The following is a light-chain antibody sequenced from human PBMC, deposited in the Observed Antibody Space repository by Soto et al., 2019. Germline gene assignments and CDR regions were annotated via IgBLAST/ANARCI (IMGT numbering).Light chain of an antibody. Sequence: QSVLTQPPSASGTPGQRVTISCYGSMSNIGRNPVSWYQQLPGTAPKLLMYSNDQRPSGVPDRFSGSKSGTSASLAISGLQSEDESDYHCASWDDSLKGVVFGGGTKVTVL. V-gene: IGLV1-44*01. CDR3: ASWDDSLKGVV. CDR1: MSNIGRNP. CDR2: SND. J-gene: IGLJ2*01.